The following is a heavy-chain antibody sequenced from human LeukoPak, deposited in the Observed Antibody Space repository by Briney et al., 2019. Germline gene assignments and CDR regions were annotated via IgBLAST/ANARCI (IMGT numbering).Heavy chain of an antibody. CDR2: ISSSSSYI. CDR1: GFTFSSYP. D-gene: IGHD3-10*01. J-gene: IGHJ4*02. CDR3: ARAAMVRGVIHIAFDY. V-gene: IGHV3-21*01. Sequence: PGGSLRLSSAASGFTFSSYPMSWVRQAPGKGLEWVSSISSSSSYIYYADSVKGRFTISRDNAKNSLYLQMNSLRAEDTAVYYCARAAMVRGVIHIAFDYWGQGTLVTVSS.